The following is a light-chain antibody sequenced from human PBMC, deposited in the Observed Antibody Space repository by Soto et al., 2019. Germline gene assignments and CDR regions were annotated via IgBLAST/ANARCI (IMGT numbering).Light chain of an antibody. J-gene: IGKJ1*01. CDR1: QTISSW. Sequence: DIQMTQSPSSLSASVGDRVTNTCRASQTISSWLAWYQQKPGSAPKLLIYDTSSLRSGVPSRFSGSASGTDFTLTISNLQPNDSATYYCQQANSFPRTFGQGTKVEIK. CDR2: DTS. V-gene: IGKV1-12*01. CDR3: QQANSFPRT.